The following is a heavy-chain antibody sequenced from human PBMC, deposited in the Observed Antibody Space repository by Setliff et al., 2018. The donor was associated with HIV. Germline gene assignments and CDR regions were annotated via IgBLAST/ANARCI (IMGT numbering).Heavy chain of an antibody. D-gene: IGHD3-10*01. CDR2: IYHGGSA. Sequence: SETLSLPCTVSGGSISSGTYYWSWVRQAPGKALESIASIYHGGSAIYHPSLKSRVTLSVDTSKNQFSLKLSSVTAADTAVYYCARDFNYGSGRYYYYMDVWGKGTTVTVSS. CDR3: ARDFNYGSGRYYYYMDV. V-gene: IGHV4-61*01. CDR1: GGSISSGTYY. J-gene: IGHJ6*03.